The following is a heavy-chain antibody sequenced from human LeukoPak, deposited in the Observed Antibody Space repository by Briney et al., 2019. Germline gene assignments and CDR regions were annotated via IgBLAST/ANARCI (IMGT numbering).Heavy chain of an antibody. CDR1: GFSFITYS. CDR2: ISRGGSYI. Sequence: PGGSLRLSCAASGFSFITYSMSWVRQAPGKGLEWVSAISRGGSYIYYADSVKGRFTISRDDAKKSLYLQMNSLRAEDTAVYYCARDQYYYDSTEYYDANNFDFWGQGTLVTVSS. J-gene: IGHJ4*02. V-gene: IGHV3-21*01. D-gene: IGHD3-22*01. CDR3: ARDQYYYDSTEYYDANNFDF.